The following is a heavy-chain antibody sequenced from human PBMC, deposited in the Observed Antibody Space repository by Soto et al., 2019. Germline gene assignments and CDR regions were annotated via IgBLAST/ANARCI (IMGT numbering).Heavy chain of an antibody. Sequence: PGGSLRLSCAASRFTVSSNYMSWVRQAPGKGLEWVSVIYSGGSTYYADSVKGRFTISRDNSKNTLYLQMNSLRAEDTAVYYCARDRVGGYYYDYFDYWGQGT. D-gene: IGHD3-22*01. J-gene: IGHJ4*02. V-gene: IGHV3-66*01. CDR3: ARDRVGGYYYDYFDY. CDR2: IYSGGST. CDR1: RFTVSSNY.